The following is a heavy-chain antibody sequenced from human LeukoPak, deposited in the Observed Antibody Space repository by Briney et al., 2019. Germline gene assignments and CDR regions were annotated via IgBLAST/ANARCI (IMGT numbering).Heavy chain of an antibody. CDR1: GFTASGYW. V-gene: IGHV3-74*01. CDR2: ITEDGSGK. Sequence: PGGSLRLSCAASGFTASGYWMHWVRQPPARGLKWLSYITEDGSGKSYEDSVRGRFTISRDNAKNTVHLQMNSLRVDDTAVYYCARDGQGPISLDYWGQGTPVTVSS. J-gene: IGHJ4*02. CDR3: ARDGQGPISLDY. D-gene: IGHD2/OR15-2a*01.